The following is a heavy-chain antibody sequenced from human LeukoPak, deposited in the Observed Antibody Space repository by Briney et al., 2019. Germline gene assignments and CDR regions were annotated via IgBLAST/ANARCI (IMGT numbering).Heavy chain of an antibody. V-gene: IGHV1-46*01. D-gene: IGHD5-24*01. J-gene: IGHJ4*02. CDR3: ARETIGRDGYMQIDY. CDR1: GYTFTSYY. CDR2: INPSGGST. Sequence: ASVKVSCKASGYTFTSYYMHWVRQAPGQGLEWMGIINPSGGSTSYAQKFQGRVTITADESTSTAYMELSSLRSEDTAVYYCARETIGRDGYMQIDYWGQGTLVTVSS.